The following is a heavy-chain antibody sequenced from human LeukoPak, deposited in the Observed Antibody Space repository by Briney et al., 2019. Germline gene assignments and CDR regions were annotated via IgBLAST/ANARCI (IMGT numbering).Heavy chain of an antibody. CDR1: GGSISSYY. D-gene: IGHD6-19*01. Sequence: SETLSLTCTVSGGSISSYYWSWIRQPPGKGLGWIGYIYYSGSTNYNPSLKSRVTISVDTSKNQFSLKLSSVTAADTAVYYCARGSGPGSGQIDYWGQGTLVTVSS. V-gene: IGHV4-59*08. CDR2: IYYSGST. J-gene: IGHJ4*02. CDR3: ARGSGPGSGQIDY.